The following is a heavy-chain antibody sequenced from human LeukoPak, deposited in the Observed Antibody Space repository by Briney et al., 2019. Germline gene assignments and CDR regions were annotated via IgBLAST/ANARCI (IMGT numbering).Heavy chain of an antibody. D-gene: IGHD2-21*02. V-gene: IGHV3-48*03. CDR2: ISGSATTI. CDR1: GFTFSSFE. CDR3: ARRALPDF. J-gene: IGHJ4*02. Sequence: GGSLRLSCEASGFTFSSFEMNWVRRAPGKGLEFVSYISGSATTIYYADSVKGRFTISRDNAKNSLYLQMNSLRAEDTAVYYCARRALPDFWGQGTLATVSS.